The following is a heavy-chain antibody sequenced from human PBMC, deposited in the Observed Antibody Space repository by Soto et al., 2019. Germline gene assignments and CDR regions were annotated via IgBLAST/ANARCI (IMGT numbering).Heavy chain of an antibody. CDR1: EFSVSSNY. Sequence: EVQLVESGGGLVQPGESLRLSCAASEFSVSSNYMSWVRQAPGKGLEWVSVIYASGTTYYADSVRGRFTISRDSSKNTLYLQMNSLRAEDTAVYYCASNPDCFTSGCYYTDYWGQGTLVTVSS. CDR3: ASNPDCFTSGCYYTDY. V-gene: IGHV3-66*01. D-gene: IGHD2-2*01. CDR2: IYASGTT. J-gene: IGHJ4*02.